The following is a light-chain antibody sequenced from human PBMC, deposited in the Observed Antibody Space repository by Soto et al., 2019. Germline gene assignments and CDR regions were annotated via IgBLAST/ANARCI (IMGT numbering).Light chain of an antibody. CDR3: AAWDDSLNAPV. V-gene: IGLV1-36*01. CDR1: SSNIGNNA. CDR2: YDD. J-gene: IGLJ2*01. Sequence: QLVLTQPPSVSEAPRQRVTISCSGSSSNIGNNAVNWYQQLPGKAPKLLIYYDDLLPSGVSDRFSGSKSGTSASRAISGLQSEDEADYYCAAWDDSLNAPVFGGGTKLPS.